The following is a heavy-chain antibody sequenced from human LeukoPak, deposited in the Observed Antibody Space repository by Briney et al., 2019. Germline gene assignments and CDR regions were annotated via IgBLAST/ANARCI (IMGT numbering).Heavy chain of an antibody. V-gene: IGHV4-34*08. J-gene: IGHJ4*02. CDR3: ATRDY. Sequence: GSLRLSCAASGFTFSDYYWSWIRQPPGKGLEWIGEINHSGSTNYNPSLKSRVSISVDTSKNQFSLRLSSVSAADTAVYYCATRDYWGQGTLVTVSS. CDR2: INHSGST. CDR1: GFTFSDYY.